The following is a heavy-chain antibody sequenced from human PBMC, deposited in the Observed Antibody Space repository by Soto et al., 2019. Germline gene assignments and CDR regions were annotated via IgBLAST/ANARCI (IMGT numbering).Heavy chain of an antibody. CDR3: AKDGTHCSSISCLYFDY. Sequence: SLRLSCAASGFTFSSYGMHWVLHAPGKGLARVAVISYDGSNKYYADSVKGPFTISRDNSKNTLYMHMNNLRAEDTAVYYCAKDGTHCSSISCLYFDYWGQGTLVTVSS. D-gene: IGHD2-2*01. CDR2: ISYDGSNK. CDR1: GFTFSSYG. J-gene: IGHJ4*02. V-gene: IGHV3-30*18.